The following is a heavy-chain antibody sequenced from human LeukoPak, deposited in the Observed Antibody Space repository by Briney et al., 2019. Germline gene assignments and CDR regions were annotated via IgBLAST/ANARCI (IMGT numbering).Heavy chain of an antibody. D-gene: IGHD3-22*01. Sequence: GGSLRLSCAASGFTFSSYAMSWVRQAPGKGLEWVSAISGSGGSTYYADSVKGRFTIYRDNSKNTLYLQMNSLRAEDMAVYYCAKDRFPPRYDSSGYYYYYGMDVWGQGTTVTXSS. J-gene: IGHJ6*02. V-gene: IGHV3-23*01. CDR1: GFTFSSYA. CDR3: AKDRFPPRYDSSGYYYYYGMDV. CDR2: ISGSGGST.